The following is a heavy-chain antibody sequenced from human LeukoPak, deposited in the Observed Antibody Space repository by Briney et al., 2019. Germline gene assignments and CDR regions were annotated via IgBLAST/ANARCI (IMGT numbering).Heavy chain of an antibody. CDR1: GFTFSSYA. V-gene: IGHV3-23*01. D-gene: IGHD4-17*01. CDR2: ISGSGGKT. CDR3: AKDTTTVTTHGGDY. Sequence: GGXXRLSCAASGFTFSSYAMSWVRQAPGKGVEWVSAISGSGGKTYYADSVKGRLTISRENSKNTLYLQMNSLRAEDTAVYYCAKDTTTVTTHGGDYWGQGTLVTVSS. J-gene: IGHJ4*02.